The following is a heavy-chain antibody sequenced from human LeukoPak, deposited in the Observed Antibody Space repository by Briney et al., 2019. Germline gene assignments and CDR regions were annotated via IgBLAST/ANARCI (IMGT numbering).Heavy chain of an antibody. J-gene: IGHJ5*02. CDR2: ISSSSSYI. D-gene: IGHD2-2*02. V-gene: IGHV3-21*01. CDR1: GFTFSSYS. CDR3: AKGSGYCSSTSCYTNWFDP. Sequence: GGSLRLSCAASGFTFSSYSMNWVRQAPGKGLEWVSSISSSSSYIYYADSVKGRFTISRDNSKNTLYLQMNSLRAEDTAVYYCAKGSGYCSSTSCYTNWFDPWGQGTLVTVSS.